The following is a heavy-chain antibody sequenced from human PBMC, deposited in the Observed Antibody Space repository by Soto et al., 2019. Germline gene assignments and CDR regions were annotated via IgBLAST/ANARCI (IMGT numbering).Heavy chain of an antibody. CDR3: ARDPSGSSTRGVYYYYYGMDV. CDR1: GFTFSSYS. V-gene: IGHV3-48*02. Sequence: GGSLRLSCAASGFTFSSYSMNWVRQAPGKGLEWVSYISSSSSTIYYADSVKGRFTISRDNAKNSLYLQMNSLRDEDTAVYYCARDPSGSSTRGVYYYYYGMDVWGQGTTVTVSS. J-gene: IGHJ6*02. D-gene: IGHD1-26*01. CDR2: ISSSSSTI.